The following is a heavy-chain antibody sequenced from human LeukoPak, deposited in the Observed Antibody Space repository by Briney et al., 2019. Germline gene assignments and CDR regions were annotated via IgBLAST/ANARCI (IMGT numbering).Heavy chain of an antibody. CDR2: INSDGSST. V-gene: IGHV3-74*01. Sequence: PGRSLRLSCAASGFTFSSYWMHWVRQAPGKGLVWVSRINSDGSSTSDAGSVRGRFTISRDNAKNTLYLQVNSLRVEDTAVYYCARAGGSSSSVPYYYGMGVWGQGTTVTVSS. CDR1: GFTFSSYW. D-gene: IGHD6-13*01. CDR3: ARAGGSSSSVPYYYGMGV. J-gene: IGHJ6*02.